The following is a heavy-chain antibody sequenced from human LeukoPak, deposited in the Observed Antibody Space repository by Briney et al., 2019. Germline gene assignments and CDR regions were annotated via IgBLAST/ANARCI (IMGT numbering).Heavy chain of an antibody. CDR3: ARISTYSRYVDY. CDR2: INPNSGGT. J-gene: IGHJ4*02. V-gene: IGHV1-2*02. Sequence: ASVKVSCKASGGTFSTYAISWVRQAPGQGLEWMGWINPNSGGTNYAQKFQGRVTMTRDTSISTAYMELSRLRSDDTAVYYCARISTYSRYVDYWGQGTLVTVSS. CDR1: GGTFSTYA. D-gene: IGHD4-11*01.